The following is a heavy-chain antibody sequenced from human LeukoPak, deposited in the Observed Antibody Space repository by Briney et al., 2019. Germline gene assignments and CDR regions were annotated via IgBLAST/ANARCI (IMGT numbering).Heavy chain of an antibody. D-gene: IGHD6-25*01. CDR2: ISSNGGST. J-gene: IGHJ4*02. Sequence: GGSLRLSCAASGFTFSSYAMHWVRQAPGKGLEYVSAISSNGGSTYYANSVKSRFTISRDNSKNTLYLQMGSLRAEDMAVYYCARGRGYSNYWGQGTLVTVSS. CDR1: GFTFSSYA. V-gene: IGHV3-64*01. CDR3: ARGRGYSNY.